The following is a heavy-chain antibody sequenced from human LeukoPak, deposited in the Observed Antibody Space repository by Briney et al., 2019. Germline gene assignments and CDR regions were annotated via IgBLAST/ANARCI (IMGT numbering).Heavy chain of an antibody. J-gene: IGHJ4*02. CDR3: AITAASGSYYYFDY. Sequence: KPSETLSLTCTVSGGSISSYYWSWIRQPPGKGLEWIGYIYYSGSTNYNPSLKSRVTISVDTSKNQFSLKLSSVTAADTAVYYCAITAASGSYYYFDYWAREPWSPSPQ. CDR1: GGSISSYY. CDR2: IYYSGST. V-gene: IGHV4-59*08. D-gene: IGHD1-26*01.